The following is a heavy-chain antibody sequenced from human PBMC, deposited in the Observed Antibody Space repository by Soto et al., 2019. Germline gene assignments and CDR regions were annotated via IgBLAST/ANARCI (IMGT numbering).Heavy chain of an antibody. Sequence: QVQLVQSGAEVKKPGSSVKVSCKVSGGTFSNYAIDWVRLAPGHGLEGMGGIVPIFGTTYYTQKFQGRATIIAEDSTTTAYLEMSSLRSEDTAIYYCARVDAVAGLYNYHGLDVWGQGTAVTVSS. D-gene: IGHD6-19*01. CDR3: ARVDAVAGLYNYHGLDV. V-gene: IGHV1-69*12. CDR1: GGTFSNYA. CDR2: IVPIFGTT. J-gene: IGHJ6*02.